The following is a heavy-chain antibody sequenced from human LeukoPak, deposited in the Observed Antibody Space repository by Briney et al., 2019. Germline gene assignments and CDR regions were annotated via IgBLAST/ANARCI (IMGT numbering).Heavy chain of an antibody. CDR3: ARGSGWFDP. D-gene: IGHD2-15*01. J-gene: IGHJ5*02. Sequence: GGSLRLSCAASGFTFSSYGMSWVRQAPGKGLEWVSAISGSGGSTYYADSVKGRFTISRDNSKKTLYLQMNSLRVEDTAVYYCARGSGWFDPWGQGTLVTVSS. CDR2: ISGSGGST. V-gene: IGHV3-23*01. CDR1: GFTFSSYG.